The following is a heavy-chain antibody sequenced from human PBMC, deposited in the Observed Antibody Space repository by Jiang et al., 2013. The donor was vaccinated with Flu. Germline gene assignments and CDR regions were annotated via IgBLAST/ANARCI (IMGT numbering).Heavy chain of an antibody. CDR2: FDPEDGET. D-gene: IGHD2-2*02. Sequence: WVRRAPGKGLEWMGGFDPEDGETIYAQKFQGRVTMTEDTSTDTAYMELSSLRSEDTAVYYCATVSLSYCSSTSCYKSRWFDPWGQGTLVTVSS. J-gene: IGHJ5*02. CDR3: ATVSLSYCSSTSCYKSRWFDP. V-gene: IGHV1-24*01.